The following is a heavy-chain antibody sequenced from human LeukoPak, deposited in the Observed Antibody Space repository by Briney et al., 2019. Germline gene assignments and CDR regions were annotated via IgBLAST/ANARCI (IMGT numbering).Heavy chain of an antibody. J-gene: IGHJ4*02. Sequence: GESLRISCKGSGYTFTSYWIGWVRQLPGKGLEWMGIIYPGDSDTRYSPSFQGQVTISADKSITTAYLQWSSLKASDTAMYYCAIQWGSGGYDYWGQGTLVTVSS. CDR2: IYPGDSDT. CDR3: AIQWGSGGYDY. D-gene: IGHD1-26*01. V-gene: IGHV5-51*01. CDR1: GYTFTSYW.